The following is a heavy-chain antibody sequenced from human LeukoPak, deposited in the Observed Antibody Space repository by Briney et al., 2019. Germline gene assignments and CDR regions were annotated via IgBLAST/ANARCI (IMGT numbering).Heavy chain of an antibody. Sequence: ASVKVSCKASGGTFSSYAISWVRQAPGQELEWMGGIIPIFGTANYAQKFQGRVTITADESTSTAYMELSSLRSEDTAVYYCAREAYSYYFDYWGQGTLVTVSS. CDR2: IIPIFGTA. J-gene: IGHJ4*02. CDR1: GGTFSSYA. D-gene: IGHD6-13*01. V-gene: IGHV1-69*13. CDR3: AREAYSYYFDY.